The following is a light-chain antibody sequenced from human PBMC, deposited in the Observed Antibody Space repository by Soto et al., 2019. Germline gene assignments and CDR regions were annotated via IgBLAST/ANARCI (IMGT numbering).Light chain of an antibody. CDR2: GAS. CDR3: QQSYRTPT. J-gene: IGKJ5*01. Sequence: DIQMTQSPSTLSASVGDRVTITCRASQSISSWLAWYQQKPGKAPKLLIYGASTLQSGVPSRFSGSGSGTDYTLTISSLQPEDFATYYCQQSYRTPTFGQGTRLETK. V-gene: IGKV1-39*01. CDR1: QSISSW.